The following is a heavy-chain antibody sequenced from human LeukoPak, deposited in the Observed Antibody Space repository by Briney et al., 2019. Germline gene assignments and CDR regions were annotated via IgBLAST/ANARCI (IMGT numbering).Heavy chain of an antibody. J-gene: IGHJ6*02. CDR2: ISTSSSHI. CDR3: VRSYYGMDV. V-gene: IGHV3-21*01. Sequence: GGSLRLSCPASGFTFRSYSMNWVRQAPGMGLEWVSSISTSSSHIYYADSVEGRFTISRDNAKNSLYLQMNSLRAEDTAVYYCVRSYYGMDVWGQGTTVSVSS. CDR1: GFTFRSYS.